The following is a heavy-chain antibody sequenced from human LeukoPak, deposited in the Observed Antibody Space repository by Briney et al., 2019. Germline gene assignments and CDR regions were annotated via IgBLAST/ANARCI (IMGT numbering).Heavy chain of an antibody. Sequence: GRSLRLSCAASGFTFDDYAMHWVRQAPGKGLEWVSGISWNSGSIGYADSVKGRFTISRDNSKNTLFLQMNSLRADDSAVYYCAKAPSGYDFPGYYMDVWGKGTTVTVSS. CDR2: ISWNSGSI. V-gene: IGHV3-9*01. D-gene: IGHD5-12*01. CDR1: GFTFDDYA. J-gene: IGHJ6*03. CDR3: AKAPSGYDFPGYYMDV.